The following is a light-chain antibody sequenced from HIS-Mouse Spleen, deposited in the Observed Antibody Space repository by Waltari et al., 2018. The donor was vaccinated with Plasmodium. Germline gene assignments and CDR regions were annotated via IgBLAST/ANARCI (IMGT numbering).Light chain of an antibody. J-gene: IGLJ3*02. CDR2: EDS. V-gene: IGLV3-10*01. CDR1: AFPKKY. CDR3: YSTDSSGNHRV. Sequence: SYELTPPPSASVSPGPTARITCSGAAFPKKYASWYQQKSGQAPVLVIYEDSKRPSGIPERFSGSSSGTMATLTISGAQVEDEADYYCYSTDSSGNHRVFGGGTKLTVL.